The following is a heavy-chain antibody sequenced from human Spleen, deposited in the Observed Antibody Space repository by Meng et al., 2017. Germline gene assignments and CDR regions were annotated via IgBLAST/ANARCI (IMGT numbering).Heavy chain of an antibody. D-gene: IGHD3-10*01. CDR2: IYHSGNT. Sequence: SETLSLTCTVSGYSISSGYFWGWIRQPPGKGLEWIGSIYHSGNTYYNPSLKSRVTISVDTSKNQFSLELTSVTAADTAVYYCARVPNMVRGVINLWGQGTLVTVSS. V-gene: IGHV4-38-2*02. CDR1: GYSISSGYF. CDR3: ARVPNMVRGVINL. J-gene: IGHJ4*02.